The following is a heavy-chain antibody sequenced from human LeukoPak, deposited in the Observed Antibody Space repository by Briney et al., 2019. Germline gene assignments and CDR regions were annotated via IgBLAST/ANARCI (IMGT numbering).Heavy chain of an antibody. CDR2: ISSSGDIK. CDR1: GLTFTDKY. CDR3: AGVHWGSNDY. V-gene: IGHV3-11*04. D-gene: IGHD3-16*01. Sequence: PGGSLRLSCVSSGLTFTDKYMSWIRQAPGKGLEWISYISSSGDIKYHTDSVKGLFTISRDNARKVLYLQMNSLRPDDTAVYYCAGVHWGSNDYWGRGTLVTVSS. J-gene: IGHJ4*02.